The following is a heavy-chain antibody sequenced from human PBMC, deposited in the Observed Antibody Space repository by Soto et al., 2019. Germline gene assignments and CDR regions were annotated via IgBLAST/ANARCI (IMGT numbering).Heavy chain of an antibody. Sequence: PWGPLRHSCAASGFTFSNAWMSWVRQAPGKGLEWVGRIKSKTDGGTTDYAAPVKGRFTISRDDSKNTLYLQMNSLKTEDTAVYYCTTDNPYNWNPSLDYWGQGTLVTVSS. J-gene: IGHJ4*02. CDR2: IKSKTDGGTT. CDR3: TTDNPYNWNPSLDY. V-gene: IGHV3-15*01. D-gene: IGHD1-20*01. CDR1: GFTFSNAW.